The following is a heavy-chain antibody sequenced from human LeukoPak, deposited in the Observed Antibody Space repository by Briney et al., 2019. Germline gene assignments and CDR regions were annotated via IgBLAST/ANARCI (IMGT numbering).Heavy chain of an antibody. CDR1: GYSISSGYY. CDR3: ARDSVSGSYYFDY. V-gene: IGHV4-38-2*02. D-gene: IGHD1-26*01. CDR2: IYHSGNT. Sequence: PSETLSLTCTVSGYSISSGYYWGWIRQPPGKGLEWIANIYHSGNTYYNPSLKSRVTISVDTSKNQFSLKLSSVTAADTAVYYCARDSVSGSYYFDYWGQGTLVTVSS. J-gene: IGHJ4*02.